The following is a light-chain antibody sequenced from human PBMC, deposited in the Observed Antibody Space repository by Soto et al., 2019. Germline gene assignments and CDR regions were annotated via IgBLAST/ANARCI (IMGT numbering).Light chain of an antibody. Sequence: EIVMTQSPATLSVSPGERATLSCRASQSVSSNLSWYQQKPGQAPSLLLYGAPTRATTIPARFIGSGSGTEFTLTISSLQSEDFALYYCQQYNNWPPWTFGQGTKVEIK. CDR3: QQYNNWPPWT. CDR2: GAP. CDR1: QSVSSN. V-gene: IGKV3-15*01. J-gene: IGKJ1*01.